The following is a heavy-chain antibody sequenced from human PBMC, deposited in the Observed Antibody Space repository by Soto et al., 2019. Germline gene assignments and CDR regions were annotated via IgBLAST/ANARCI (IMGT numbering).Heavy chain of an antibody. CDR1: GFTFSSYG. Sequence: GGSLRLSCAASGFTFSSYGMHWVRQAPGKGLEWVAVIWYDGSNKYYADSVKGRFTISRDNSKNTLYLQMNSLRAEDTAVYYCARDGYGLHAFDIWGQGTMVTVSS. CDR2: IWYDGSNK. D-gene: IGHD4-17*01. CDR3: ARDGYGLHAFDI. J-gene: IGHJ3*02. V-gene: IGHV3-33*01.